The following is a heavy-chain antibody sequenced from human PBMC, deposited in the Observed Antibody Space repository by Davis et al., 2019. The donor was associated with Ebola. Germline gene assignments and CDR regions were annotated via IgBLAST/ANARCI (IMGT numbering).Heavy chain of an antibody. Sequence: MPSETLSLTCSVSGDSTSRTSSYWGWIRQPPGKGLEWIGSVYYSGTTNYNPSLKSRVTMSVDTSKNLFSLRLTSVTAADTAVYYCARSRNIEYFDFWGQGILATVSS. D-gene: IGHD4-11*01. V-gene: IGHV4-39*07. CDR2: VYYSGTT. CDR3: ARSRNIEYFDF. J-gene: IGHJ4*02. CDR1: GDSTSRTSSY.